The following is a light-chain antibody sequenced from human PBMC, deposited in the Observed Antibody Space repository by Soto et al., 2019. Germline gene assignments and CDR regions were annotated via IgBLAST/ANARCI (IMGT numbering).Light chain of an antibody. V-gene: IGKV1-5*03. CDR1: QSISSW. CDR3: QQYNSYSWT. CDR2: KAS. Sequence: DIQMTLSPSTLSASVGDRVTITCRASQSISSWLAWYQQKPGKAPKLLIYKASSLESGVPSRFSGSGSGTEFTLTISSLQPDDFATYYCQQYNSYSWTFGQGTEVEIK. J-gene: IGKJ1*01.